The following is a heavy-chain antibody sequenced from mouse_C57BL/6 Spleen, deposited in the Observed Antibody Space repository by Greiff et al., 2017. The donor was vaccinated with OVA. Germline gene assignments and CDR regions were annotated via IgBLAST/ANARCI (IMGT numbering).Heavy chain of an antibody. D-gene: IGHD2-4*01. Sequence: QVQLQQSGAELVKPGASVKISCKASGYAFSSYWMNWVKQRPGKGLEWIGQIYPGDGDTNYNGKLKGKATLTADKSSSTAYMQLSSLTSEDSAVYFCARSRDDYAGHYYAMDYWGQGTSVTVSS. CDR2: IYPGDGDT. CDR3: ARSRDDYAGHYYAMDY. CDR1: GYAFSSYW. V-gene: IGHV1-80*01. J-gene: IGHJ4*01.